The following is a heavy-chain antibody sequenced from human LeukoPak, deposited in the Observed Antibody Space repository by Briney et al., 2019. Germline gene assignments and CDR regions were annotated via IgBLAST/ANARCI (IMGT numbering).Heavy chain of an antibody. D-gene: IGHD6-6*01. Sequence: GGSLRLSCAASGFTFSNYWMNWVRQAPGKGLEWVANIKQDGSEKYYVDSVKGRFTISRDNAKNSLNLQMNSLRAGDTAVYYCARSYSTSSKISDYWGQGTLVTVSS. CDR3: ARSYSTSSKISDY. CDR1: GFTFSNYW. CDR2: IKQDGSEK. J-gene: IGHJ4*02. V-gene: IGHV3-7*01.